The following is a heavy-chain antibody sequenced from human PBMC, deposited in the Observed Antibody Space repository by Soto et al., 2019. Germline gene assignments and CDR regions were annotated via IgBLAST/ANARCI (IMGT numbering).Heavy chain of an antibody. J-gene: IGHJ4*02. D-gene: IGHD6-13*01. V-gene: IGHV3-30-3*02. CDR1: GFSFSSYA. CDR2: ISYDGSNK. Sequence: QVQLVESGGGVVQPGRSLRLSCAASGFSFSSYAMHWVRQAPGKGLEWVGVISYDGSNKYYTDSVKGRFTISRDTSRSTLYLQMNSLRPEDTAVYSCAKHGESEQLMIPYFLDYWGQGTLVTVSS. CDR3: AKHGESEQLMIPYFLDY.